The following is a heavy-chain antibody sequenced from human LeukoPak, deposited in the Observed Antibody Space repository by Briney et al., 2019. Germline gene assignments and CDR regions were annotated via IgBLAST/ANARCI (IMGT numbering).Heavy chain of an antibody. J-gene: IGHJ4*02. V-gene: IGHV1-24*01. CDR1: GYTLTELS. CDR3: ATSVWDHPRFDY. Sequence: ASVKVSCKVSGYTLTELSMHWVRQAPGKGLEWMGGFDPEDGETIYAQKFQGRVTMTEDTSTDTAYMELSSLRSEDTAVYYCATSVWDHPRFDYWGQGTLVTVSS. D-gene: IGHD1-26*01. CDR2: FDPEDGET.